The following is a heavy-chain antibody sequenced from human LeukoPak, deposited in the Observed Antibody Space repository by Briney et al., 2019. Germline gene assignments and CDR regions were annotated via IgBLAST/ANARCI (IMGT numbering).Heavy chain of an antibody. V-gene: IGHV1-24*01. D-gene: IGHD1-26*01. CDR2: FDPEDGET. J-gene: IGHJ6*02. CDR1: GYTLTELS. CDR3: ATRGFTGGGYYHYGMDV. Sequence: ASVKVSCKVSGYTLTELSMHWVRQAPGKGLEWMGGFDPEDGETIYAQKFQGRVTMTEDTSTDTAYMELSSLRSEDTAVYYCATRGFTGGGYYHYGMDVWGQGTTVTVSS.